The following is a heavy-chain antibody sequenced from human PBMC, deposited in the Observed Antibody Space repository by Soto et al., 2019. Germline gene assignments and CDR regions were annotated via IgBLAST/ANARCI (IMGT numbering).Heavy chain of an antibody. Sequence: SETLSLTCTVSGGSISSSSYCWGWIRQPPGKGLEWIGYIYYRGSTNYNPSLKSRVTISVDTSKNQFSLNLGSVTAADTAVYYCARDKVDTGSFDYWGRGTLVTVSS. CDR3: ARDKVDTGSFDY. CDR1: GGSISSSSYC. V-gene: IGHV4-61*01. CDR2: IYYRGST. J-gene: IGHJ4*02. D-gene: IGHD3-9*01.